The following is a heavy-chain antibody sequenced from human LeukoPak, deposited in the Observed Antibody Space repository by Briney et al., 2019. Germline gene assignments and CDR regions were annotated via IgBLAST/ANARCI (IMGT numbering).Heavy chain of an antibody. CDR1: GFTFSSYW. CDR2: IRQDGSEK. Sequence: GGSLRLSCATSGFTFSSYWMNWVRQAPGKGLEWVANIRQDGSEKYYVDSVKDRFTISRDNAKNSLYLQMNSLRAEDTAVYYCARGLGYNIYWGQGTLVTVSS. D-gene: IGHD1-14*01. CDR3: ARGLGYNIY. V-gene: IGHV3-7*01. J-gene: IGHJ4*02.